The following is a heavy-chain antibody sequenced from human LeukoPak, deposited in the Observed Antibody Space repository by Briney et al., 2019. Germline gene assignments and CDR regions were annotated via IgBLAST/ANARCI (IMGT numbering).Heavy chain of an antibody. CDR2: VYTGGST. Sequence: GGSLRLSCAASGFTFSSYWMHWVRQAPGKGLEWISVVYTGGSTYYADSVKGRFTISRDNSKNTLYLQMNSLRAEDTAVYYCATSPASSCLDYWGQGTLVTVSS. J-gene: IGHJ4*02. CDR1: GFTFSSYW. D-gene: IGHD6-13*01. V-gene: IGHV3-53*01. CDR3: ATSPASSCLDY.